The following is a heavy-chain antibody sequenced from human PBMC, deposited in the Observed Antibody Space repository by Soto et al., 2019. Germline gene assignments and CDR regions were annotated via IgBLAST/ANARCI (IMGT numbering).Heavy chain of an antibody. CDR1: CFTLTSYG. Sequence: GGPVKVSCKSSCFTLTSYGISWGRQAPGQGPEWMGWISAYNGNTNYAQKLQGRVTMTTDTSTSTAYMELRSLRSDDTAVYYCARDLGSPTNIYSYGYWFDYWGQGTLVTVSS. D-gene: IGHD5-18*01. CDR3: ARDLGSPTNIYSYGYWFDY. V-gene: IGHV1-18*01. J-gene: IGHJ4*02. CDR2: ISAYNGNT.